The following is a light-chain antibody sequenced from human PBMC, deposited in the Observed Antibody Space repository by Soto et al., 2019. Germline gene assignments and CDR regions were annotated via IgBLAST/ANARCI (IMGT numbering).Light chain of an antibody. J-gene: IGLJ2*01. CDR2: DVS. Sequence: QSVLTQPASVSGSPGQSITISWTGASSDVGGYNYVSWYQQHPGKAPKLMIYDVSNRPSGVSNRFSGSKSANTASLTISGRQAEEEADYYCSFYISSSVIFGGGTKLTVL. V-gene: IGLV2-14*03. CDR3: SFYISSSVI. CDR1: SSDVGGYNY.